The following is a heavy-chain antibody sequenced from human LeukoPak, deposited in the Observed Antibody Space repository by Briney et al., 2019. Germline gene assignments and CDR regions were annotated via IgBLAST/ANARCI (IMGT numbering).Heavy chain of an antibody. J-gene: IGHJ6*04. Sequence: TSETLPLTCTVSGGSISSYYWSWIRRPPGKGLEWIGYIYYSGSTNYNPSLKSRVTISVDTSKNQFSLRLSSVTAADTAVYYCARGPGYNWKAHYYYYGMDVWGKGTTVTVSS. CDR1: GGSISSYY. V-gene: IGHV4-59*01. D-gene: IGHD1-1*01. CDR3: ARGPGYNWKAHYYYYGMDV. CDR2: IYYSGST.